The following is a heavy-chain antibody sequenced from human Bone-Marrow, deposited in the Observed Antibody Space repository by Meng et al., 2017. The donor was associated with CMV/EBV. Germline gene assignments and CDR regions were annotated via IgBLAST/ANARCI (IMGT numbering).Heavy chain of an antibody. CDR1: GGSISSYY. Sequence: GSLRLSCTVSGGSISSYYWSWIRQPPGKGLEWIGYIYYSGSTNYNPSLKSRVTISVDTSKNQFSLKLSSVTVADTAVYYCARDRHCSSTSCSYDAFDIWGQGTMVTVSS. CDR3: ARDRHCSSTSCSYDAFDI. J-gene: IGHJ3*02. V-gene: IGHV4-59*01. CDR2: IYYSGST. D-gene: IGHD2-2*01.